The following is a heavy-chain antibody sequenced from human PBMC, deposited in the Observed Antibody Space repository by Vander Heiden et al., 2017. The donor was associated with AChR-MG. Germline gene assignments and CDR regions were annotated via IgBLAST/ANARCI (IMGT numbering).Heavy chain of an antibody. CDR3: ARDRREMWGSGSYADY. CDR1: GGTFSSYA. V-gene: IGHV1-69*01. J-gene: IGHJ4*02. CDR2: IIPIFGTA. Sequence: QVQLVQSGAEVKKPGSSVKVSCKASGGTFSSYAISWVRQAPGQGLKWMGGIIPIFGTANYAQKFQGRVTITADESTSTAYMELSSLRSEDTAVYYCARDRREMWGSGSYADYWGQGTLVTVSS. D-gene: IGHD3-10*01.